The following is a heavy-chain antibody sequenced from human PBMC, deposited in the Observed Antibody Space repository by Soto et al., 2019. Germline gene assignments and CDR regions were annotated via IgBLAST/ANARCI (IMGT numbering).Heavy chain of an antibody. CDR1: GFTFTNFA. CDR2: VGVNAGST. CDR3: AKGWTEVDL. D-gene: IGHD2-15*01. Sequence: EVQLLESGGGLAQPGGSLRLSCAASGFTFTNFAMKWVRQAPGKGLEWVSTVGVNAGSTYYADSVKGRFTISRDNSKNALYLQMNSRRVDDTAVYYCAKGWTEVDLWGQGTMVTVSS. V-gene: IGHV3-23*01. J-gene: IGHJ3*01.